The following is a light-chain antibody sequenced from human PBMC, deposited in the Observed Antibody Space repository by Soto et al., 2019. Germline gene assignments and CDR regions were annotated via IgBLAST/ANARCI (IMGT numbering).Light chain of an antibody. CDR1: SSNIGAGYD. V-gene: IGLV1-40*01. CDR2: GNS. CDR3: QSYDSSLSGCVV. J-gene: IGLJ2*01. Sequence: QPVLTQPPSVSGAPGQRVTISCTGSSSNIGAGYDVHWYQQLPGTAPKLLIYGNSNRPSGVPDRFSGSKSGTSASLAITGLQAEDEADYYCQSYDSSLSGCVVFGGGTKLNVL.